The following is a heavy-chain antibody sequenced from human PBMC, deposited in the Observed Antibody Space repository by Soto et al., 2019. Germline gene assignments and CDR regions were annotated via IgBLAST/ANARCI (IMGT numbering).Heavy chain of an antibody. CDR1: GFTFTNFW. CDR3: RTVFEY. CDR2: IDGVGTGT. V-gene: IGHV3-74*01. D-gene: IGHD1-1*01. J-gene: IGHJ4*02. Sequence: EVQLVQSGGGSVQPGGSLRLSCAASGFTFTNFWMHWVRQVPGKGLVWVSRIDGVGTGTSYSDSVRGRFTISRDNAENMLYLQMNSLGVEDTAVYYCRTVFEYWGEGTLVTVSS.